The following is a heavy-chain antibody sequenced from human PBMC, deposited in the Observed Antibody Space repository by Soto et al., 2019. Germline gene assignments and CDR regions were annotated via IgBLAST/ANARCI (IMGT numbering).Heavy chain of an antibody. Sequence: GGSLRLSCAASGFTFSSYAMSWVRQAPGKGLEWVSAISGSGGSTYYADSVKGRFTISRDNSKNTLYLQMNSLRAEDTAVYYCAKDQGRVIDYYYGMDVWGQGTTVTVSS. CDR2: ISGSGGST. D-gene: IGHD2-21*01. CDR3: AKDQGRVIDYYYGMDV. J-gene: IGHJ6*02. CDR1: GFTFSSYA. V-gene: IGHV3-23*01.